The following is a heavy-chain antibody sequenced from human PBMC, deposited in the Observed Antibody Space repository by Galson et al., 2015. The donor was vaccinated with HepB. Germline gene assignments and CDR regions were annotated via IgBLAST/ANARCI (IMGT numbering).Heavy chain of an antibody. CDR3: ARHADVIFGVVDNWFDP. CDR1: GGSISSSSYY. Sequence: SETLSLTCTVSGGSISSSSYYWGWIRQPPGKGLEWIGSIYYSGSTYYNPSLKSRVTISVDTSKNQFSLKLSSVTAADTAVYYCARHADVIFGVVDNWFDPWGQGTLVTVSS. CDR2: IYYSGST. D-gene: IGHD3-3*02. J-gene: IGHJ5*02. V-gene: IGHV4-39*01.